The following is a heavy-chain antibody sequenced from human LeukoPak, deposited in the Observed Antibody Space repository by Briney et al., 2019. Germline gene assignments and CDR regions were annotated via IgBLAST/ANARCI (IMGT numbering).Heavy chain of an antibody. Sequence: PSETLSLTCTVSGGSISSYYWSWIRQPPGKGLECIGYIYYSGSTNYNPSLKSRVTISADTSKNQFSLKLSSVTAADTAVYYCAREGYCSGGSCSSGTLGWGQGTLVTVSS. J-gene: IGHJ4*02. D-gene: IGHD2-15*01. CDR3: AREGYCSGGSCSSGTLG. CDR2: IYYSGST. CDR1: GGSISSYY. V-gene: IGHV4-59*12.